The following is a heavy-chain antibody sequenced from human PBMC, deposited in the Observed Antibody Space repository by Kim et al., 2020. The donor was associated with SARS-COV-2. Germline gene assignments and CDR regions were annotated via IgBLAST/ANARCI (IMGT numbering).Heavy chain of an antibody. D-gene: IGHD6-13*01. CDR3: ARGDNSSSWYFGLFGAYYYYGMDV. CDR1: GFTFSSYS. V-gene: IGHV3-21*01. Sequence: GGSLRLSCAASGFTFSSYSMNWVRQAPGKGLEWVSSISSSSSYIYYADSVKGRFTISRDNAKNSLYLQMNSLRAEDTAVYYCARGDNSSSWYFGLFGAYYYYGMDVWGQGTTVTVSS. J-gene: IGHJ6*02. CDR2: ISSSSSYI.